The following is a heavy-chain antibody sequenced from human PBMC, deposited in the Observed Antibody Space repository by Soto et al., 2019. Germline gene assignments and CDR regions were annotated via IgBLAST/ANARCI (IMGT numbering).Heavy chain of an antibody. CDR2: ISYDGSNK. V-gene: IGHV3-30*03. CDR3: AMTMVRGGGFDP. J-gene: IGHJ5*02. Sequence: QVQLVESGGGVVQPGRSLRLSCAASGFTFSSYGMHWVRQAPGKGLEWVAVISYDGSNKYYADSVKGRFTISRDNSKNPLYLQMNSLRAEDTAVYYWAMTMVRGGGFDPWGQGTLVTVSS. CDR1: GFTFSSYG. D-gene: IGHD3-10*01.